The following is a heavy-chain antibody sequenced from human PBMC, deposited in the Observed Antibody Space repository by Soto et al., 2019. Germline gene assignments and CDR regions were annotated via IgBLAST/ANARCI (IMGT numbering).Heavy chain of an antibody. CDR3: TTYYYDSSGYFPFSY. J-gene: IGHJ4*02. D-gene: IGHD3-22*01. CDR2: FDPEDGET. Sequence: ASVKVSCKVSGYTRTELSMHCVRQSPGKWLEWMGGFDPEDGETIYAQKFQGRVTMTEDTSTDTAYMELSSLRSEDTAVYYCTTYYYDSSGYFPFSYWGQGTLVTVSS. CDR1: GYTRTELS. V-gene: IGHV1-24*01.